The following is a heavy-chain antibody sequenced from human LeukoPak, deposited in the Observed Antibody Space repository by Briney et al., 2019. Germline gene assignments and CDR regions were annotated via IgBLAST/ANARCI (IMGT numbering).Heavy chain of an antibody. J-gene: IGHJ2*01. CDR3: AKNRWIIGGLSWYFDF. V-gene: IGHV3-30*02. CDR1: GFSFRNYG. CDR2: IHFVGSKK. D-gene: IGHD3-16*01. Sequence: GGSLRLSCAASGFSFRNYGLYWVRRAPGKGLEWVAFIHFVGSKKDYADSVKGRFTISRDNSKDTLFLHMNSLRAEDTAVYYCAKNRWIIGGLSWYFDFWGRGTLVTVSS.